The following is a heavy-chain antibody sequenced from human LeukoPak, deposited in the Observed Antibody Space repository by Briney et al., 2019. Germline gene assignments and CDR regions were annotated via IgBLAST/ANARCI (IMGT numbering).Heavy chain of an antibody. CDR1: GFTFSSYG. Sequence: GGSLRLSCAASGFTFSSYGMHWVRQAPGKGLEWVAFIRYDGSNKSYADSAKGRFTISRDNSKNTLYVQMNSLRTEDTAVYYCAKGESPVETGTSTNWGQGTLVTVSS. CDR3: AKGESPVETGTSTN. V-gene: IGHV3-30*02. J-gene: IGHJ4*02. D-gene: IGHD1-1*01. CDR2: IRYDGSNK.